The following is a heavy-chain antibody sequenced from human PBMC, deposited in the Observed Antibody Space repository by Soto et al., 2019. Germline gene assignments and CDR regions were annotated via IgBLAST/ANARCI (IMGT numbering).Heavy chain of an antibody. D-gene: IGHD7-27*01. J-gene: IGHJ4*02. CDR2: IYYNGNT. CDR1: GGSISNHY. CDR3: TRANWYSEY. Sequence: QVQLQESGPGLVKPSETLSLTCSVSGGSISNHYWSWIRQPPGKGLEWIGYIYYNGNTNYNYSIKSRVTISGETSRNQIYLKFTTVTAADKAVYYCTRANWYSEYWGQGTLVTVSS. V-gene: IGHV4-59*11.